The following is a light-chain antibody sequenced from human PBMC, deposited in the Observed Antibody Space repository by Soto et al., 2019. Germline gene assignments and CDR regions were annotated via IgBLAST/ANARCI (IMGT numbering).Light chain of an antibody. CDR2: EVS. J-gene: IGLJ1*01. Sequence: QSVLTQPASVSGSPGQSITISCTGTSSDFGSYNLVSWYQQHPGKAPKLMIYEVSKRPSGVSNRFSGSKSGNTASLTISGLQAEDEADYYCCSYAGSRPPYVFGTGTKVTVL. CDR3: CSYAGSRPPYV. V-gene: IGLV2-23*02. CDR1: SSDFGSYNL.